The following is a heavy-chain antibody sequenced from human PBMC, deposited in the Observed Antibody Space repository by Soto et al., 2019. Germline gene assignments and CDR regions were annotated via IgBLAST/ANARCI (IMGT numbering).Heavy chain of an antibody. CDR2: ISWNSGSI. CDR3: AKESIAARRNFDY. Sequence: EVQLVESGGGLVQPGRSLRLSCAASGFTFDDYAMHWVRQAPGKGLEWVSGISWNSGSIGYADSVKGRFTISRDNAKNSLYLQMNSLRAADTALYYCAKESIAARRNFDYWGQGTLVTVSS. J-gene: IGHJ4*02. D-gene: IGHD6-6*01. V-gene: IGHV3-9*01. CDR1: GFTFDDYA.